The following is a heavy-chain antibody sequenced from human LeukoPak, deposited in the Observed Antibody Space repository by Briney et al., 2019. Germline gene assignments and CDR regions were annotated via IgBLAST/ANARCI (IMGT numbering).Heavy chain of an antibody. CDR1: GFTFNSET. J-gene: IGHJ4*02. V-gene: IGHV3-7*01. Sequence: GGSLRLSCAASGFTFNSETMNWVRQAPGNGLEWVANIKQDGSEKYYVDSVKGRFTISRDNAKNSLYLQMNSLRAEDTAVYYCARDEDQRAYDYWGQGTLVTVSS. CDR3: ARDEDQRAYDY. CDR2: IKQDGSEK.